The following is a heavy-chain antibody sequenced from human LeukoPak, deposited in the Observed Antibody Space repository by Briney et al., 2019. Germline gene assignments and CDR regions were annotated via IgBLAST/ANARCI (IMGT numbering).Heavy chain of an antibody. CDR3: ARAGYAISYYSLDY. CDR1: GGSINSYY. Sequence: SETLSLTCTVSGGSINSYYWGWIRQPAGRGLEWIGRIYTTGTTSYNPSLKSRVTISVDTSKNQFYLKLTSVTAADTAMYYCARAGYAISYYSLDYWGQGSLVTVSS. V-gene: IGHV4-4*07. CDR2: IYTTGTT. J-gene: IGHJ4*02. D-gene: IGHD1-26*01.